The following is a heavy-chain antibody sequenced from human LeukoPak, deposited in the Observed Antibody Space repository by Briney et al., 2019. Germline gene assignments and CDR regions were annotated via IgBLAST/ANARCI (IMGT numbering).Heavy chain of an antibody. Sequence: SETLSLTCTVAGDSMSNGGYFWSWIRQHPGKGLEWIGYIYYTGSTTYNPSLQSRVTMSVDTSKNNFSLRLNPVTAADTAVYFCARGLPGARIPYHFDSWGQGTLVAVSS. J-gene: IGHJ4*02. CDR2: IYYTGST. V-gene: IGHV4-31*03. D-gene: IGHD1-1*01. CDR1: GDSMSNGGYF. CDR3: ARGLPGARIPYHFDS.